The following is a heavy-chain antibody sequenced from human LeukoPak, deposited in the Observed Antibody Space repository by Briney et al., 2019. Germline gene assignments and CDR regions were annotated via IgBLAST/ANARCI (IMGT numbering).Heavy chain of an antibody. Sequence: SVKVSCKASGGTFSSYAISWVRQAPGQGLEWMGRIIPILGIANYAQKFQGRVTITADKSTSTAYMELSSLRSEDTAVYYCARDELSSPFDYWGQGTLVTVSS. CDR3: ARDELSSPFDY. CDR1: GGTFSSYA. D-gene: IGHD6-6*01. V-gene: IGHV1-69*04. CDR2: IIPILGIA. J-gene: IGHJ4*02.